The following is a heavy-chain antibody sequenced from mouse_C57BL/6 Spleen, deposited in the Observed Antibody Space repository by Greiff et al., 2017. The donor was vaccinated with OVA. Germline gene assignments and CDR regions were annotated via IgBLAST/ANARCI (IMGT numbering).Heavy chain of an antibody. CDR2: INPSSGYT. Sequence: QVQLQQSGAELAKPGASVKLSCKASGYTFTSYWMHWVKQRPGQGLEWIGYINPSSGYTKYNQKFKDKATLTADKSSSTAYMQLSSLTYEDSAVYYCARSGDSSGYYLYYAMDDWGQGTSVTVSS. D-gene: IGHD3-2*02. J-gene: IGHJ4*01. CDR3: ARSGDSSGYYLYYAMDD. CDR1: GYTFTSYW. V-gene: IGHV1-7*01.